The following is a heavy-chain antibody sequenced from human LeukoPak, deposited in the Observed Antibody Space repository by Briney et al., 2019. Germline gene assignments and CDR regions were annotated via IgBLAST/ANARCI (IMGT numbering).Heavy chain of an antibody. J-gene: IGHJ3*02. CDR3: VRGGYCSSTICYWYNAFDM. V-gene: IGHV3-48*03. Sequence: GGSLRLSCAASGFTFSSYEMRWLCQAPGRALEWVAYIATSGSAIYYADSVKGRFTTSRDAAKSSLYLQMNSLRVEDMAVYYCVRGGYCSSTICYWYNAFDMWGQGTMVTVSS. CDR1: GFTFSSYE. CDR2: IATSGSAI. D-gene: IGHD2-2*01.